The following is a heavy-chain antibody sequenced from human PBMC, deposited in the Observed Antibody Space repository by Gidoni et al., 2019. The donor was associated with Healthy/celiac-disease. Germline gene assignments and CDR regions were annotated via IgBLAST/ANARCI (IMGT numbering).Heavy chain of an antibody. Sequence: EVQLLESGGGLVQPGGSLRLSCAASGFTFSRYAMSWVRQAPGKGLELVSAISGSGGSTYYADSVKGRFTISRDNSKNTLYLQMNSLRAEDTAVYYCAKDAGGLKAGGLLYYFDYWGQGTLVTVSS. J-gene: IGHJ4*02. CDR2: ISGSGGST. CDR3: AKDAGGLKAGGLLYYFDY. V-gene: IGHV3-23*01. CDR1: GFTFSRYA. D-gene: IGHD1-1*01.